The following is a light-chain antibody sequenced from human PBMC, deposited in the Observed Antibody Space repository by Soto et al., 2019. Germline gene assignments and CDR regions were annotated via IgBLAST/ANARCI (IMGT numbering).Light chain of an antibody. CDR3: SSYTSSSTLV. CDR1: SSDVVGYNY. Sequence: QSVLPQPASVSGSPGQSITISCTGTSSDVVGYNYVSWYQQHPGKAPKLMIYDVSNRPSGVSNRFSGSKSGNTASLTISGLQADDEAEYYCSSYTSSSTLVVGGGTKLTVL. V-gene: IGLV2-14*01. J-gene: IGLJ2*01. CDR2: DVS.